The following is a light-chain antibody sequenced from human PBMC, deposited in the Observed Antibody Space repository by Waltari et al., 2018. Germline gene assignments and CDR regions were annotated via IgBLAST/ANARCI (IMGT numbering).Light chain of an antibody. CDR3: QHYSLSPWT. CDR2: AAS. Sequence: EVVLTQSPVTLSVSPGDRATLSCRASQTISSSYIAWYQRRPGQAPRLLIYAASTRADGVPDRFGGSGSGTDFTLTINGLEPEDFTVYYCQHYSLSPWTFGRGTTVVI. J-gene: IGKJ1*01. V-gene: IGKV3-20*01. CDR1: QTISSSY.